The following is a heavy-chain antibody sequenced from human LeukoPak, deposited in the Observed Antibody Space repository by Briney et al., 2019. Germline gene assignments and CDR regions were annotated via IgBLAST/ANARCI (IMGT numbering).Heavy chain of an antibody. V-gene: IGHV3-21*01. Sequence: GGSPRLSCAASGFTFSSYSMNWVRQAPGKGLEWVSSISSSSSYIYYADSVKGRSTISRDNAKNSLYLQMNSLRAEDTAVYYCARVGYCSSSSCQRGFDYWGQGTLVTVSS. CDR1: GFTFSSYS. D-gene: IGHD2-2*01. J-gene: IGHJ4*02. CDR3: ARVGYCSSSSCQRGFDY. CDR2: ISSSSSYI.